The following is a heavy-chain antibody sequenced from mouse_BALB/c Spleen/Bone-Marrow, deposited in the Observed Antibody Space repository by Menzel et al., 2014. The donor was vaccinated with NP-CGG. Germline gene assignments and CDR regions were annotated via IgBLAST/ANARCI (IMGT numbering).Heavy chain of an antibody. J-gene: IGHJ1*01. CDR1: GFSLTSYG. Sequence: QVQLQQPGPGLVAPSQSLSITCTVSGFSLTSYGVHWVRQPPGKGLEWLGLIWAGGSTNYNSALMSRLSISKDNSKSQVFLKMNSLQTDDTAMYYCARKDYGSRGGYFDAWGAGTTGTVAS. CDR3: ARKDYGSRGGYFDA. V-gene: IGHV2-9*02. CDR2: IWAGGST. D-gene: IGHD1-1*01.